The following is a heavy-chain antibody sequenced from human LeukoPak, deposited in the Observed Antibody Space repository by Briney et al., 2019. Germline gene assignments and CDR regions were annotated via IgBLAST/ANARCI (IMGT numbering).Heavy chain of an antibody. CDR2: ICGGGDIT. CDR1: GFNFANHA. Sequence: GGSLTLSCAASGFNFANHAMSCVRQPPGKGLEWVAAICGGGDITYYADSVTGRFTMSRDNSKDTLFLQMHSLRPGDTAVYYCVREDTPATANYWGQGTLVTISS. CDR3: VREDTPATANY. D-gene: IGHD2-21*02. V-gene: IGHV3-23*01. J-gene: IGHJ4*02.